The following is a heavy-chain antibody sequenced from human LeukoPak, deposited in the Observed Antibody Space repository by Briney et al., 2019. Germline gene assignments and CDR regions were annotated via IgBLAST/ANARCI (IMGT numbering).Heavy chain of an antibody. V-gene: IGHV1-18*01. J-gene: IGHJ4*02. CDR2: INSKETQT. Sequence: ASVRVSCKASAHTLTTYGISWVRQAPGHGLEWLGWINSKETQTNRAQKLQGRVTMTTDTSTSTPFLDLRSLRSDDTAVYFCARGWELHDWGQGTLVTVSS. CDR3: ARGWELHD. CDR1: AHTLTTYG. D-gene: IGHD1-26*01.